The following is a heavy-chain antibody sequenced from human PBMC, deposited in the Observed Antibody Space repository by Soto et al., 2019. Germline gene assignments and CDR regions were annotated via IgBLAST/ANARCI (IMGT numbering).Heavy chain of an antibody. V-gene: IGHV4-34*01. J-gene: IGHJ6*02. CDR3: ASLDYDFWSGYYRALYYYGMDV. CDR1: GGSFSGYY. CDR2: INHSGST. Sequence: SETLSLTCAVYGGSFSGYYWSWIRQPPGKGLEWIGEINHSGSTNYNPSLKSRVTISVDTSKNQFSLKLSSVTAADTAVYYCASLDYDFWSGYYRALYYYGMDVWGQGTTVTVPS. D-gene: IGHD3-3*01.